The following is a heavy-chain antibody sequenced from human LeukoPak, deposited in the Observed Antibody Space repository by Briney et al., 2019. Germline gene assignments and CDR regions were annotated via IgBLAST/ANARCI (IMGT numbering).Heavy chain of an antibody. CDR2: INHSGST. CDR1: GFTFSSYW. J-gene: IGHJ4*02. V-gene: IGHV4-34*01. D-gene: IGHD6-19*01. CDR3: ARGGRRQWLARGDY. Sequence: PGGSLRLSCAASGFTFSSYWMSWIRQPPGKGLEWIGEINHSGSTNYNPSLKSRVTISVDTSKNQFSLKLSSVTAADTAVYYCARGGRRQWLARGDYWGQGTLVTVSS.